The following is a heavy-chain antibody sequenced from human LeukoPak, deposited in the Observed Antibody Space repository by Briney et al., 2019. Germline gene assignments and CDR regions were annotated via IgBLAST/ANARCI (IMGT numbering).Heavy chain of an antibody. V-gene: IGHV7-4-1*02. CDR3: ARLSGWPYYVNDAFDI. J-gene: IGHJ3*02. CDR1: GYTFTSYA. D-gene: IGHD6-19*01. Sequence: ASVKVSCKASGYTFTSYAMNWVRQAPGQGLEWMGWINTNTGNPTYAQGFAGRFVFSLDTSVSTAYLQISSLKAEDTAVYYCARLSGWPYYVNDAFDIWGQGTMVTVSS. CDR2: INTNTGNP.